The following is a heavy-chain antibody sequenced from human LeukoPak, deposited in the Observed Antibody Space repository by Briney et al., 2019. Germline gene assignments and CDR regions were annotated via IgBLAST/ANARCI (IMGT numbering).Heavy chain of an antibody. CDR1: GVTFSSHG. Sequence: GGSLRLSCGVSGVTFSSHGMNWVRQAPGKGLEWVSAITGSGDRTYYTDSVRGRFTVSRDNSKNTLYLQMNGLRAEDTAVYYCAKRGEDPVDLDYWGQGTLITVSS. CDR3: AKRGEDPVDLDY. D-gene: IGHD3-16*01. J-gene: IGHJ4*02. CDR2: ITGSGDRT. V-gene: IGHV3-23*01.